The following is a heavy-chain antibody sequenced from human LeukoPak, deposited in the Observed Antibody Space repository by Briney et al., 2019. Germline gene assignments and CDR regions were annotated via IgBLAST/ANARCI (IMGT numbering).Heavy chain of an antibody. V-gene: IGHV1-18*04. J-gene: IGHJ6*02. CDR3: AREFHMTTVTTWDYYGMDV. D-gene: IGHD4-17*01. CDR2: ISAYNGNT. CDR1: GYTFTGYY. Sequence: ASVKVSCKASGYTFTGYYIHWVRQAPGQGLEWMGWISAYNGNTNYAQKLQGRDTMTTDTSTSTAYMELRSLRSDDTAVYYCAREFHMTTVTTWDYYGMDVWGQGTTVTVSS.